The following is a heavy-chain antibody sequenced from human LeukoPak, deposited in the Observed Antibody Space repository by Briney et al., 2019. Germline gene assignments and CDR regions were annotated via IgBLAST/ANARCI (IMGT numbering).Heavy chain of an antibody. Sequence: PGGSLRLSCVVSGFTFRSHWMSWVRQAPGKGLEWVANINFDGSEKHHVDSVKGRFTISRDNAKNSLYLQMNSLRADDTAVYYCARDHVSPGLIFDYWGQGTLSPSPQ. CDR1: GFTFRSHW. CDR2: INFDGSEK. J-gene: IGHJ4*02. D-gene: IGHD3-16*01. CDR3: ARDHVSPGLIFDY. V-gene: IGHV3-7*03.